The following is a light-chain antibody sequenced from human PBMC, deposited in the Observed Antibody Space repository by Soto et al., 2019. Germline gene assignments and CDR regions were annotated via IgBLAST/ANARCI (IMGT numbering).Light chain of an antibody. CDR3: QQYNSYRT. V-gene: IGKV1-5*01. CDR2: DVS. CDR1: QSIGDS. J-gene: IGKJ1*01. Sequence: DIKMTQSPSTLSATVGDRVSITCRASQSIGDSLAWYQQKPGKAPYLLISDVSSLERGVPSRFSGSGSGTEFTLTISSLQPDDFATYYCQQYNSYRTFGQGTKVDI.